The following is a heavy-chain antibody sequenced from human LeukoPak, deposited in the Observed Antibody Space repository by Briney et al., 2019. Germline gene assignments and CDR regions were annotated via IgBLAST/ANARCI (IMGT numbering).Heavy chain of an antibody. J-gene: IGHJ4*02. Sequence: GGSLRLSCAASGFTFSSYSMNWVRQAPGKGLEWVSSISSSSSYIYYADSVKGRFTISRDNAKNSLYLQMNSLRAEDTAVYYCARDVGYCSSTSCYLDYWGQGTLVTVPS. CDR2: ISSSSSYI. D-gene: IGHD2-2*01. CDR3: ARDVGYCSSTSCYLDY. CDR1: GFTFSSYS. V-gene: IGHV3-21*01.